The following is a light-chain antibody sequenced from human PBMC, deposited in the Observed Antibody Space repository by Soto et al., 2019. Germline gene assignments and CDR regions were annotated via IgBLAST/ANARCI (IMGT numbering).Light chain of an antibody. V-gene: IGKV1-39*01. J-gene: IGKJ2*01. CDR1: QRINSY. CDR3: QHSSSIPYT. CDR2: AAS. Sequence: DIQMTQSPSSLSASVGDRITITCRASQRINSYLNWYQQKSRKAPKLLIYAASSLQSELPSRFSCSGAWTDFTLTISSLQPEDFATYYCQHSSSIPYTFGQGTRLEIK.